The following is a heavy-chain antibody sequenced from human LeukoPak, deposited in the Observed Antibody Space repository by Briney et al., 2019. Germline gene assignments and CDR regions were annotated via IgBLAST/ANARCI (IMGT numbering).Heavy chain of an antibody. D-gene: IGHD6-13*01. V-gene: IGHV1-18*01. CDR2: ISAYNGNT. CDR3: ARTYSSSWYGDWYFDY. CDR1: GYTFTSYG. J-gene: IGHJ4*02. Sequence: ASVKVSCKASGYTFTSYGISWVRQAPGQGLEWMGWISAYNGNTNYAQKLQGRVTMTTDTSTSTAYMELRSLRSDDTAVYYCARTYSSSWYGDWYFDYWGQGTLGTVSS.